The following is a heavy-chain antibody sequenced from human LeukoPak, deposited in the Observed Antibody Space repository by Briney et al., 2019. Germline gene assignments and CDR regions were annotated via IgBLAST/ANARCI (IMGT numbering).Heavy chain of an antibody. J-gene: IGHJ4*02. D-gene: IGHD2-2*01. CDR2: IYTSGST. V-gene: IGHV4-4*07. CDR1: GASISSYY. CDR3: ARLSADSSSSRGFDY. Sequence: SETLFLTCTVSGASISSYYWTWIRQPAGKGLEWIGRIYTSGSTNYNPSLKSRVAMSVDTSKNQFSLKLSSVTAADTAVYYCARLSADSSSSRGFDYWGQGTLVTVSS.